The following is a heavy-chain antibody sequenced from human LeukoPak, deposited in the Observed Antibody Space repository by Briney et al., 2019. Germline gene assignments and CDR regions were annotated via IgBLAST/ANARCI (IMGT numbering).Heavy chain of an antibody. Sequence: SQTLSLTCTVSGASISSGLYFWTWIRQPAGKGLEWIGRIYTSGNTTVYTTGSTTYNPSLKSRVTISADTSKSQFSLKLKSVTAADTAVYFCARARCINGICEWFDPWGQGTLVTVSS. CDR2: IYTSGNTTVYTTGST. CDR3: ARARCINGICEWFDP. D-gene: IGHD2-8*01. CDR1: GASISSGLYF. V-gene: IGHV4-61*02. J-gene: IGHJ5*02.